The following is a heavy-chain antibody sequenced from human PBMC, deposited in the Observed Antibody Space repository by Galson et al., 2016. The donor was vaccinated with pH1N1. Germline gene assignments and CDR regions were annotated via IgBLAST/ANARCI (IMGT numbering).Heavy chain of an antibody. D-gene: IGHD4/OR15-4a*01. V-gene: IGHV3-74*01. Sequence: SLRLSCAASGFTFSRYWMHWVRQGPGKGLVWVSRINSDGSSRSHADSVEGRSTISRDNAKKTLYLQMNSLRAEDTGVYYCTRYRAFGDYGGASDIWGQGTMVTVSS. CDR3: TRYRAFGDYGGASDI. CDR1: GFTFSRYW. J-gene: IGHJ3*02. CDR2: INSDGSSR.